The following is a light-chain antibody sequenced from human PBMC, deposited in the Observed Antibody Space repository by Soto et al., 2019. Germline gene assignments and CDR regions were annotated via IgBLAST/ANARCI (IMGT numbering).Light chain of an antibody. CDR3: QQSYSSLTWT. V-gene: IGKV1-39*01. CDR1: HSISSY. J-gene: IGKJ1*01. Sequence: DIQMTQSPSSLSASVGDRVTITCRASHSISSYLTWYQQKPGKAPHLLISAASSLHSGVSSSFSGSGSGTVFTLSISSLQPEDFPSYYCQQSYSSLTWTFGQGTKVEIK. CDR2: AAS.